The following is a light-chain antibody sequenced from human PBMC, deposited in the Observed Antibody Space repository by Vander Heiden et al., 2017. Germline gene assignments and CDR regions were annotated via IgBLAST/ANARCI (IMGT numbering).Light chain of an antibody. CDR1: QGISSY. Sequence: AIRMTPSPSSFSASTGVTVTVTGRASQGISSYLAWNQQRPGKAPKLLIYTTSTLQSGVPSRFSGSGSGTDFTLTISWLQSEDFATCYCQQYYSYPWTFGQGTKVEIK. V-gene: IGKV1-8*01. J-gene: IGKJ1*01. CDR3: QQYYSYPWT. CDR2: TTS.